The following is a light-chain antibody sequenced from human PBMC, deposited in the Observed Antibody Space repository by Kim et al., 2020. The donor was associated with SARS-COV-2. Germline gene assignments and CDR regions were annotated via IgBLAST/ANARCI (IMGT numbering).Light chain of an antibody. V-gene: IGKV3-11*01. J-gene: IGKJ4*01. Sequence: SLSPGERATLSCRASQSVSTYLAWYQQRSGQAPRVLIYDASNRATGIPARFSGSGSGTDFTLTISSLQPEDFAVYYCQQRSSWPLTFGGGTKLEI. CDR3: QQRSSWPLT. CDR2: DAS. CDR1: QSVSTY.